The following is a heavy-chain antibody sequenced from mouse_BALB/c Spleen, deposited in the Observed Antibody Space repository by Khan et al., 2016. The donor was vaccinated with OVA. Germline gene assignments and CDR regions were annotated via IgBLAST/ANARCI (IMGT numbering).Heavy chain of an antibody. V-gene: IGHV5-9-3*01. CDR1: GFTFSTYA. Sequence: EVELVESGGGLEKPGGSLKVSCSASGFTFSTYAMSWVRQTPEKRLEWVATVSSGGHYTFYPDSVKGRFTISRDNAKNTLYVQMSSLRSEDTAMYYCARSLVDYHAMDYWGQGTSVTVSS. CDR3: ARSLVDYHAMDY. CDR2: VSSGGHYT. J-gene: IGHJ4*01. D-gene: IGHD2-2*01.